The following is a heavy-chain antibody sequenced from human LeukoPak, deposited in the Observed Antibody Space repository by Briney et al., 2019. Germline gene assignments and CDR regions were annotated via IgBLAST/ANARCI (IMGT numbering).Heavy chain of an antibody. CDR2: IRYDGSNK. V-gene: IGHV3-30*02. J-gene: IGHJ4*02. CDR1: GFTFSSYG. CDR3: ARDFIVGATSFDY. Sequence: PGGSLRLSCSASGFTFSSYGMHWVRQAPGKGLEWVAFIRYDGSNKYHADSVKSRFTISRDNAKNTLYLQMNSLRAEDTAVYYCARDFIVGATSFDYWGQGTLVTVSS. D-gene: IGHD1-26*01.